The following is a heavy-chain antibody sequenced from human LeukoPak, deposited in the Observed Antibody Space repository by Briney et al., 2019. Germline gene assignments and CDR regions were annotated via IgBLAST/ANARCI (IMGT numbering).Heavy chain of an antibody. V-gene: IGHV3-23*01. Sequence: PGGSLRLSCAASGFTFSSYAMSWVRQAPGQGLEWVSGMSGSGGSTYYADSVKGRFTISRDNSKNTLYLQMNTLRAEDTAVYYCAKDREYSYVYDAFDIWGQGPLVTVSS. CDR2: MSGSGGST. CDR3: AKDREYSYVYDAFDI. J-gene: IGHJ3*02. D-gene: IGHD3-16*01. CDR1: GFTFSSYA.